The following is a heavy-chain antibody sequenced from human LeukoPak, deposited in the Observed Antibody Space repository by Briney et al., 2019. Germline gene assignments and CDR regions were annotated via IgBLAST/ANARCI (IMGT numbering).Heavy chain of an antibody. D-gene: IGHD2-21*01. J-gene: IGHJ4*02. CDR3: ARLSDCGGDCYPGLFDY. CDR2: ISSSSSYI. CDR1: GFTLSSYS. V-gene: IGHV3-21*01. Sequence: GGSLRLSCAASGFTLSSYSMNWVRQAPGKGLEWVSSISSSSSYIYYADSVKGRFTISRDNAKNSLYLQMNSLRAEDTAVYYCARLSDCGGDCYPGLFDYWGQGTLVTVSS.